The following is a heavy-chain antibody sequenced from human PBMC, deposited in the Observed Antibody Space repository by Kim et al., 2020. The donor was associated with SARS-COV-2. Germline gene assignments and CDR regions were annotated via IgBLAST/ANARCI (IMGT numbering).Heavy chain of an antibody. CDR2: ISGNSGTT. V-gene: IGHV3-23*01. J-gene: IGHJ6*02. D-gene: IGHD2-2*02. Sequence: GGSLRLSCAASGFTFSSYAMTWVRQAPGEGLQWVSSISGNSGTTYYADSVKGRFTISRDSSKNTLYLQMNSLRAEDTAVYYCAKTYIYYYYGMDVWGQGTTVTVSS. CDR3: AKTYIYYYYGMDV. CDR1: GFTFSSYA.